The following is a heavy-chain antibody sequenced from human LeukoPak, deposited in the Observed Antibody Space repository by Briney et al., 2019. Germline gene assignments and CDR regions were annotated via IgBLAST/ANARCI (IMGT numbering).Heavy chain of an antibody. Sequence: PGGSLRLSCAASGFTFSSYDMHWVRQAPGKGLEWVAIIWYDGSNKYYADSVKGRFTISRDNSKNTLYLQMNSLRAEDTAIYYCAKAVSSSGYFSRDAFDIWGQGTMVTVSS. D-gene: IGHD3-22*01. CDR2: IWYDGSNK. CDR3: AKAVSSSGYFSRDAFDI. V-gene: IGHV3-33*06. J-gene: IGHJ3*02. CDR1: GFTFSSYD.